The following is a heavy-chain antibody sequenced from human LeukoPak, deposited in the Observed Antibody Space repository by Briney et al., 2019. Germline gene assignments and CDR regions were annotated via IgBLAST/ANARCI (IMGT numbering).Heavy chain of an antibody. J-gene: IGHJ4*02. V-gene: IGHV3-74*01. CDR1: GFTFSSYW. CDR3: ARVRVAATLEDY. Sequence: GSLRLSCAASGFTFSSYWMHWVRQAPGKGLVWVSRINTDGSSTSYADSVKGRFTISRDNAKNTLYLQMNSLRAEDTAVYYCARVRVAATLEDYWGQGTLVTVSS. D-gene: IGHD1-26*01. CDR2: INTDGSST.